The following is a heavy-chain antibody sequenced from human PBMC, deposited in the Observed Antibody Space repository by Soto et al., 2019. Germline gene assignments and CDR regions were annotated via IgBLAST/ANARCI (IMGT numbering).Heavy chain of an antibody. CDR3: APHLWFGELYY. CDR1: GFTFSSYV. CDR2: ISGSGGST. Sequence: EVQLLESGGGLVQPGGSLRLSCAASGFTFSSYVMSWVRQAPGKGLEWVSVISGSGGSTYYADSVKGRFTISRDNSKNTLYLQMNSLRAEDTAVYYCAPHLWFGELYYWGQGILVTVSS. V-gene: IGHV3-23*01. D-gene: IGHD3-10*01. J-gene: IGHJ4*02.